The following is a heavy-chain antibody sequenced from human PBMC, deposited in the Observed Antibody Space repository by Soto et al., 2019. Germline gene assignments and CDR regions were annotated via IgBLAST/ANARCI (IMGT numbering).Heavy chain of an antibody. D-gene: IGHD3-3*01. CDR1: GFTFSSYG. CDR2: ISYDGSNK. Sequence: QVQLVESGGGVVQPGRSLRLSCAASGFTFSSYGMHWVRQAPGKGLEWVAVISYDGSNKYYADSVKGRFTISRDNSKNTLYLQMNSLRAEDTAVYYCAKDQGAGITIFGVVTAYYYYGMDVWGQGTTVTVSS. CDR3: AKDQGAGITIFGVVTAYYYYGMDV. J-gene: IGHJ6*02. V-gene: IGHV3-30*18.